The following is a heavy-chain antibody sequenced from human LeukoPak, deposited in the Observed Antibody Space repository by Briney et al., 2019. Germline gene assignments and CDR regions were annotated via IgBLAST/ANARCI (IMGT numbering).Heavy chain of an antibody. CDR3: ARSLSWGSSSYVEYFQL. V-gene: IGHV4-59*01. D-gene: IGHD6-13*01. CDR2: AYQTGST. CDR1: SGSLSGYY. Sequence: SETLSLTCTVSSGSLSGYYWSWIRQAPGKGLEFISFAYQTGSTAYNPSLGSRVTISVDTSNNQFSLKLTSVTAADTAVYYCARSLSWGSSSYVEYFQLWGQGTLVTVSS. J-gene: IGHJ1*01.